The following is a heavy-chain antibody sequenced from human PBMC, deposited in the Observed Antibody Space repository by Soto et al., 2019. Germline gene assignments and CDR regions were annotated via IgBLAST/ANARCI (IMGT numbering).Heavy chain of an antibody. CDR2: IYYSGST. D-gene: IGHD6-19*01. V-gene: IGHV4-59*01. J-gene: IGHJ5*02. Sequence: SETLSLTCTVSGGSISSYYWSWIRQPPGKGLEWIGYIYYSGSTNYNPSLKSRVTISVDTSKNQFSLKLSSVTAADTAVYYCARDLYSSGWYNWFDPWGQGTLVTSPQ. CDR1: GGSISSYY. CDR3: ARDLYSSGWYNWFDP.